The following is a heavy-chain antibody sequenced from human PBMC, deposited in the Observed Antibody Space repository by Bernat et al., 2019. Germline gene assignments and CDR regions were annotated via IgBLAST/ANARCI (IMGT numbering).Heavy chain of an antibody. CDR1: GGSISSGDYY. Sequence: QVQLQESGPGLVKPSQTLSLTCTVSGGSISSGDYYWSWIRQPPGKGLEWIGYTYYSGSTYYNPSLKSRVTISVDTSKNQFSLKLSSVTAADTAVYYCARGGWNDDGDPDYWGQGTLVTVSS. V-gene: IGHV4-30-4*01. J-gene: IGHJ4*02. CDR3: ARGGWNDDGDPDY. CDR2: TYYSGST. D-gene: IGHD1-1*01.